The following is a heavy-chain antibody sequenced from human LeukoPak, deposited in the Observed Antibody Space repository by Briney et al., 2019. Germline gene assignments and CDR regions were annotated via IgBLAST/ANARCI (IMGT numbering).Heavy chain of an antibody. CDR3: AKVVPAATCLDY. V-gene: IGHV3-23*01. Sequence: GGSLRLSCAASGFTFTSYAMSWVRQAPGKGLEWVSAISGSGGSTYYADSVKGRFTISRDKSKNTLYLQMNSLRAEDTAVYYCAKVVPAATCLDYWGQGTLVTVSS. CDR1: GFTFTSYA. CDR2: ISGSGGST. J-gene: IGHJ4*02. D-gene: IGHD2-2*01.